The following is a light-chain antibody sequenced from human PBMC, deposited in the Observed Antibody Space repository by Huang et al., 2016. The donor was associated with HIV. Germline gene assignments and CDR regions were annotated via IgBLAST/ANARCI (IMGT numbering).Light chain of an antibody. V-gene: IGKV1-8*01. CDR1: QDINNF. Sequence: AIRMTQSPSSLSASTGDRVNITCRASQDINNFLAWYQQKPGKAPNLLIYAASILETGDPSRFRGSGAGTEFNHSIRCLQSEDFATYYCQQYYSYRTFGQGTQVEIK. CDR3: QQYYSYRT. J-gene: IGKJ1*01. CDR2: AAS.